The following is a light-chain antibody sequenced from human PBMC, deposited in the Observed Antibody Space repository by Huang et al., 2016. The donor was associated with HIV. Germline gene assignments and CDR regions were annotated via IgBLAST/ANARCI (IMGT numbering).Light chain of an antibody. CDR1: QSVSSN. CDR2: GAP. CDR3: QQYNNWPPGT. V-gene: IGKV3D-15*01. Sequence: EIVMTQSPATLSVSPGERATLSCRASQSVSSNLAWYQQKPGQAPRLLIYGAPTRATGIPARFSGSGSGTEFTLIISSLQSEDFAVYYCQQYNNWPPGTFGQGTKVEIK. J-gene: IGKJ1*01.